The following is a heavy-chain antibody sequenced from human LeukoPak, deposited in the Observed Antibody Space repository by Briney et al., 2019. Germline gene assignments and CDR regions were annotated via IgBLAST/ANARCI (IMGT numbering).Heavy chain of an antibody. V-gene: IGHV4-59*02. CDR2: IYYSGST. CDR3: AKSNGYGLIDI. J-gene: IGHJ3*02. D-gene: IGHD3-22*01. CDR1: GGSVSDYY. Sequence: SETLSLTCTVSGGSVSDYYWSWIRQSPGKGLEWIGYIYYSGSTYYSPSLKSRVTISLDTSRNQFSLKLNSVTAADTAVYYCAKSNGYGLIDIWGQGTMVTVSS.